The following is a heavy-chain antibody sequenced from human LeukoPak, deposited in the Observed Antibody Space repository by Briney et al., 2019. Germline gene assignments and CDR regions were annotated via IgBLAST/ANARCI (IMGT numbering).Heavy chain of an antibody. CDR2: IIPIFGTA. J-gene: IGHJ4*02. CDR1: GYTFTGYY. CDR3: AGGRTDIVVVPATLRNYYFDY. V-gene: IGHV1-69*06. D-gene: IGHD2-2*01. Sequence: SVKVSCKASGYTFTGYYMHWVRQAPGQGLEWMGGIIPIFGTANYAQKFQGRVTTTADKATSTAYMELSSLRSEDTAVYYCAGGRTDIVVVPATLRNYYFDYWGQGTLVTVSS.